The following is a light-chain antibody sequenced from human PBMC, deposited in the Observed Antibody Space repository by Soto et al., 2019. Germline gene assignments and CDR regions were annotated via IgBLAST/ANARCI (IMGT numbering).Light chain of an antibody. CDR2: DVS. V-gene: IGKV1-5*01. Sequence: DIQMTQSPSALSASIGDRVTITCRASQSISIWLAWYQQKPGKAPKLLIYDVSSLESGVSSRFSGSGSGTEFTLTISSMQPDDFATYYCQQSYSTPRTFGQGTKVDIK. J-gene: IGKJ1*01. CDR3: QQSYSTPRT. CDR1: QSISIW.